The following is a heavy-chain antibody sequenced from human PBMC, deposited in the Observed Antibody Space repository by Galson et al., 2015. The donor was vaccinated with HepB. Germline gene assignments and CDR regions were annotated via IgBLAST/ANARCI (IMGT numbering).Heavy chain of an antibody. J-gene: IGHJ4*02. D-gene: IGHD3-10*01. Sequence: SLRLSCAASRFTFSSYWMSWVRQAPGKGLEWVASIKQDGSEKYYVDSVKGRFTISRDNAKNSLYLQMNNLRAEDTAVYYCARFYYGSGSSIDYWGQGTLVTVSS. CDR1: RFTFSSYW. CDR2: IKQDGSEK. CDR3: ARFYYGSGSSIDY. V-gene: IGHV3-7*03.